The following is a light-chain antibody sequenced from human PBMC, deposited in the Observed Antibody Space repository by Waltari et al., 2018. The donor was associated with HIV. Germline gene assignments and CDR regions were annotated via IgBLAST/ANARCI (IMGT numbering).Light chain of an antibody. V-gene: IGLV1-44*01. Sequence: GAAPKLLIFSNNQHPSGVPARFSGSKSGSAASLAISGLHSDDEAIYHCATWDDTLSGPVFGGGTKLTVL. CDR2: SNN. CDR3: ATWDDTLSGPV. J-gene: IGLJ3*02.